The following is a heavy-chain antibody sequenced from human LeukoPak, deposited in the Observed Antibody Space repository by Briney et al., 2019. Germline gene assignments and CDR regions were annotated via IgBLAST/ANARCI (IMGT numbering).Heavy chain of an antibody. Sequence: GGSLRLSCAASGFTFSSSAMSWVRQAPGKGLEWVSAISNNGGYTYYADSVQGRFTISRDNSKSTLCLQMNSLRAEDMAVYYCAKQLGYCGEGTCYSPSGGRETLVPVSS. V-gene: IGHV3-23*01. D-gene: IGHD2-15*01. CDR2: ISNNGGYT. J-gene: IGHJ4*02. CDR1: GFTFSSSA. CDR3: AKQLGYCGEGTCYSPS.